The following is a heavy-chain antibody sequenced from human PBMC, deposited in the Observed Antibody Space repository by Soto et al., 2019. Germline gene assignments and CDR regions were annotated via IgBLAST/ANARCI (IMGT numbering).Heavy chain of an antibody. J-gene: IGHJ4*02. CDR2: IYYSGNT. Sequence: SETLSLTCTVSAASISDYCWSWIRHPPGKGLEWIGYIYYSGNTNYNPSLKSRVTISEDTSKNQISLKLTSVTAADTAVYYCTRDREYYDSSGLYFDYWGQGTLVTVSS. D-gene: IGHD3-22*01. V-gene: IGHV4-59*01. CDR1: AASISDYC. CDR3: TRDREYYDSSGLYFDY.